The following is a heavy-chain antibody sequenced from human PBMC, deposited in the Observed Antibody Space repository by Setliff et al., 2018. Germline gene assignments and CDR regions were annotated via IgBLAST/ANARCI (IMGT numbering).Heavy chain of an antibody. V-gene: IGHV1-8*02. CDR1: GYTFTSYD. CDR3: ARGSEDIVVVPAAHDSECYYYYMDV. D-gene: IGHD2-2*01. J-gene: IGHJ6*03. CDR2: MNPNSGNT. Sequence: ASVKVSCKASGYTFTSYDINWVRQATGQGLEWMGWMNPNSGNTGYAQKFQGRVTMTRNTSISTAYMELSSLRSEDTAVYYCARGSEDIVVVPAAHDSECYYYYMDVWGKGTTVTVSS.